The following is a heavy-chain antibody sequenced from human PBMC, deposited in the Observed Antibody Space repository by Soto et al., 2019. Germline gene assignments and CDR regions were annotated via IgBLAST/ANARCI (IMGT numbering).Heavy chain of an antibody. CDR3: ARGPSGDKVDY. D-gene: IGHD1-26*01. V-gene: IGHV4-30-4*01. CDR2: IYNSGST. CDR1: GASVSNDYYY. J-gene: IGHJ4*02. Sequence: QVQLQESGPGLVEPSQTLSLTCTVSGASVSNDYYYWSWIRQPPGRGLEWIGHIYNSGSTYSNPSLKSRVTVSLDTSKNQFSLNLSSVTAADTAVYYCARGPSGDKVDYWGQGTLVTVSS.